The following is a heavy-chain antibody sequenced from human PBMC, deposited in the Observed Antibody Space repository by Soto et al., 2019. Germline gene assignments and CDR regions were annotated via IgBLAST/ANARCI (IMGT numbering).Heavy chain of an antibody. CDR2: IYYSGST. CDR3: ARVADCSGGRCYFSVDY. V-gene: IGHV4-30-4*01. J-gene: IGHJ4*02. Sequence: ASETLSLTCTVSGGSISSGDYYWSWIRQPPGKGLEWIGYIYYSGSTYYNPSLKSRVTTSVDTPKNQFSLKLSSVTAADTAVYYCARVADCSGGRCYFSVDYWGQGTLVTVSS. CDR1: GGSISSGDYY. D-gene: IGHD2-15*01.